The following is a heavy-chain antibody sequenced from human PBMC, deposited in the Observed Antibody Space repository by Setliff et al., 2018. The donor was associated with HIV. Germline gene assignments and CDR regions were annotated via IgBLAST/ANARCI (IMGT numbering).Heavy chain of an antibody. V-gene: IGHV4-4*07. CDR3: ARGNNDLESFDY. CDR1: GDSLNTYY. Sequence: SETLSLTCNVSGDSLNTYYWSWIRQSGGKGLEWIGRIYASGKTTFNPSLKSRVRMSVNTSKNQFSLKLTSVTASDTAVYYCARGNNDLESFDYWGQGALVTVSS. D-gene: IGHD3-3*01. CDR2: IYASGKT. J-gene: IGHJ4*02.